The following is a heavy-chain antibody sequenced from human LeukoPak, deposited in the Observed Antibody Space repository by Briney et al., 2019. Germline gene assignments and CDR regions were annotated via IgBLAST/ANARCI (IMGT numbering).Heavy chain of an antibody. J-gene: IGHJ5*02. CDR3: ARPSGGSGRWGDNWFDP. Sequence: ASVKVSCKASGYSFSGNYIHWVRQAPAQGLEWMGWINPKTGSTNYAEKFQGRVTMTRDTSISTCYMELSRLRSDDVAVYYCARPSGGSGRWGDNWFDPWGQGTLVIVSS. D-gene: IGHD3-10*01. CDR1: GYSFSGNY. CDR2: INPKTGST. V-gene: IGHV1-2*02.